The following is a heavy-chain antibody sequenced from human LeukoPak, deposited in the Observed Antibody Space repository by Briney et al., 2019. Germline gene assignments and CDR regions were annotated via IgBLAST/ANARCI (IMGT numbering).Heavy chain of an antibody. D-gene: IGHD1-7*01. J-gene: IGHJ1*01. CDR3: ATVEGNYGH. V-gene: IGHV3-72*01. CDR2: ARNKPKGYTT. CDR1: GFTFSDHY. Sequence: GGSLRLSCEVFGFTFSDHYMDWVRQAPGKGLGWVGRARNKPKGYTTVYAASVKGRFTISRDDSKDSLYLQMNSLKTDDTAVYYCATVEGNYGHWGQGTLVTVSS.